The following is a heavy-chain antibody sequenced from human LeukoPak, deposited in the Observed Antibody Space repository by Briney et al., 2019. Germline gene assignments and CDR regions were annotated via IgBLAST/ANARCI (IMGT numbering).Heavy chain of an antibody. Sequence: GGSLRLSCAASGFTFSNAWMSWVRQAPGKGLEWVGRIKSKTDGGTTDYAAPVKGRFTVSRDDSKNTLYLQMNSLKTEDTAVYYCTTLLLAELLTYWGQGTLVTVSS. D-gene: IGHD1-26*01. V-gene: IGHV3-15*01. CDR3: TTLLLAELLTY. CDR2: IKSKTDGGTT. CDR1: GFTFSNAW. J-gene: IGHJ4*02.